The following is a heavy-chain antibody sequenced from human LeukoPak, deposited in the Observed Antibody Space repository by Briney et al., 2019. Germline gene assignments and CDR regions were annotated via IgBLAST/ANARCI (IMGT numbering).Heavy chain of an antibody. CDR1: FXXYS. CDR2: ISSSSSYI. D-gene: IGHD2-2*01. Sequence: FXXYSMNWVRQXXGKGLEWVSSISSSSSYIYYADSVKGRFTISRDNAKNSLYLQMNSLRAEDTAVYYCARGSDDIVVVPAAMDYGMDVWGQGTTVTVSS. J-gene: IGHJ6*02. CDR3: ARGSDDIVVVPAAMDYGMDV. V-gene: IGHV3-21*01.